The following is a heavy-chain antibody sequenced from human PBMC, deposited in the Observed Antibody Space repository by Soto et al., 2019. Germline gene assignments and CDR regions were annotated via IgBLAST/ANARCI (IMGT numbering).Heavy chain of an antibody. CDR2: IYYSGST. D-gene: IGHD2-2*01. CDR3: ARVVPDALLAGYYFDY. J-gene: IGHJ4*02. V-gene: IGHV4-30-4*01. CDR1: GGSISSGDYY. Sequence: PSETLSLTCTVSGGSISSGDYYWSWIRQPPGKGLEWIGYIYYSGSTYYNPSLKSRVTISVDTSKNQFSLKLSSVTAADTAVHYCARVVPDALLAGYYFDYWCQETLVTVSS.